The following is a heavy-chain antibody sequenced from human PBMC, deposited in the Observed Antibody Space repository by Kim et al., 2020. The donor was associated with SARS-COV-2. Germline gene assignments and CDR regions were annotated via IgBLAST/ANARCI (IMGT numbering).Heavy chain of an antibody. CDR1: GFAMSSYG. CDR2: IWYDGGNK. D-gene: IGHD3-9*01. V-gene: IGHV3-33*01. J-gene: IGHJ6*02. Sequence: GGSLRLSCAASGFAMSSYGMHWVRQAPGKGLEWVSLIWYDGGNKYYADSLKGRFTISRDNSKNTLYLQMNSLRAEDTAVYYCARDYAGYFKGLDVWGQGT. CDR3: ARDYAGYFKGLDV.